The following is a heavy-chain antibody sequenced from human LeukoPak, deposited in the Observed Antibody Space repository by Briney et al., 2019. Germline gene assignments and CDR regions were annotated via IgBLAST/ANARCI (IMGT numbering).Heavy chain of an antibody. CDR3: AKSDYYDSSGHPSSFEY. CDR2: IYSGGST. CDR1: GFTVSSNY. Sequence: GGSLRLSCAASGFTVSSNYMSWVRQAPGKGLEWVSVIYSGGSTYYADSVKGRFTISRDNSKNTLYLQMNSLRAEDTAVYYCAKSDYYDSSGHPSSFEYWGQGTLVTVSS. D-gene: IGHD3-22*01. V-gene: IGHV3-53*01. J-gene: IGHJ4*02.